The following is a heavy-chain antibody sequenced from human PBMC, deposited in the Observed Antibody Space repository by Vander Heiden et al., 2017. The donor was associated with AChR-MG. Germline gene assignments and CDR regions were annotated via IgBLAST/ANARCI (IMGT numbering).Heavy chain of an antibody. CDR1: GYTFTGNY. J-gene: IGHJ4*02. CDR2: INRTSGGT. Sequence: QVQLVQSGAEVKKPGASVKVSCKASGYTFTGNYLHWVRRAPGQGLDWMGWINRTSGGTTYAEKFQGRVTMTRATSISTAYMELSRLRSDDTAVYYCARDLGTVTTDNFDYWGQGTLVTVSS. CDR3: ARDLGTVTTDNFDY. D-gene: IGHD4-17*01. V-gene: IGHV1-2*02.